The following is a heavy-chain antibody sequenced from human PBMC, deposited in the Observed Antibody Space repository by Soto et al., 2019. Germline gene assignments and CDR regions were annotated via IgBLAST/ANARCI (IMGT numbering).Heavy chain of an antibody. CDR1: GGTFSSYA. D-gene: IGHD1-26*01. CDR2: IIPIFGTA. J-gene: IGHJ4*02. V-gene: IGHV1-69*01. Sequence: QVQLVQSGAEVKKPGSSVKVSCKASGGTFSSYAISWVRQAPGQGLEWMGGIIPIFGTANYAQKFQGRVTINADESTSTAYMELSSLRSEDTAVYYCSRDRQPWELIDYWGQGTLVTVSS. CDR3: SRDRQPWELIDY.